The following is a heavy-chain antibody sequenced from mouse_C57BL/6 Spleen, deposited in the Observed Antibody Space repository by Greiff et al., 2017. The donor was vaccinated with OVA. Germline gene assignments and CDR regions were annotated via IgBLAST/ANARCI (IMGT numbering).Heavy chain of an antibody. Sequence: QVQLQQPGAELVKPGASVKLSCKASGYTFTSYWMHWVKQRPGRGLEWIGRIDPNSGGTKYNEKFKSKATLTVDKPSSTAYMQLSSLTSEDSAVYYCARDGMDDYDGRPHWYFDVWGTGTTVTVSS. CDR2: IDPNSGGT. CDR1: GYTFTSYW. J-gene: IGHJ1*03. D-gene: IGHD2-4*01. V-gene: IGHV1-72*01. CDR3: ARDGMDDYDGRPHWYFDV.